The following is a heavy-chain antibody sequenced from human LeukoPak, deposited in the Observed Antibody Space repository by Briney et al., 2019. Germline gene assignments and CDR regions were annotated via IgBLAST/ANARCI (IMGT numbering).Heavy chain of an antibody. D-gene: IGHD3-9*01. CDR1: GYTFTLYY. CDR2: INPSGGPA. CDR3: ARGPPTTMTNRYFGLFDP. Sequence: ASVKVSCKTSGYTFTLYYIHWVRQAPGQGLEWMGIINPSGGPANYAQKNQGRVTMTGDTSTSTVYMELNSLKSEDTAVYYCARGPPTTMTNRYFGLFDPWGQGTSVTVSS. J-gene: IGHJ5*02. V-gene: IGHV1-46*01.